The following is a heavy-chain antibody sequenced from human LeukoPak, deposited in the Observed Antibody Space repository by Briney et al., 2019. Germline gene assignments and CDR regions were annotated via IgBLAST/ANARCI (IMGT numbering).Heavy chain of an antibody. V-gene: IGHV3-23*01. D-gene: IGHD3-22*01. CDR3: AKDLYYYDSSGYYYGLDY. J-gene: IGHJ4*02. CDR2: ISGSAGST. CDR1: GFTFSSYW. Sequence: PGGYLRLSCAASGFTFSSYWMHWVRQAPGKGLEWVSAISGSAGSTYYADSVKGRFTISRDNSKNTLYLQMNSLRAEDTAVYYCAKDLYYYDSSGYYYGLDYWGQGTLVTVSS.